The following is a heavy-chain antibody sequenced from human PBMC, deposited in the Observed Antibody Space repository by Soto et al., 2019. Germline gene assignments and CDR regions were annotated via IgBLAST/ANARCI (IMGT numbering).Heavy chain of an antibody. J-gene: IGHJ4*02. CDR1: GFAFSDPY. Sequence: QVQLVESGGGLVKPGGSLRLSCAASGFAFSDPYMSWIRQAPGKGLEWISYISSSGSTIYYADSVKGRFTISRENAKKSLYLQMYSLTADDTAVYYCARGGASVTTPFDYWGQGTQVTVSS. CDR3: ARGGASVTTPFDY. CDR2: ISSSGSTI. D-gene: IGHD4-17*01. V-gene: IGHV3-11*01.